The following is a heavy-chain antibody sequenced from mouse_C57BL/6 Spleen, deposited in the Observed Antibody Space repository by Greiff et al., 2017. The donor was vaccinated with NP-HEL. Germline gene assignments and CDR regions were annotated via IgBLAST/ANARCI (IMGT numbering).Heavy chain of an antibody. D-gene: IGHD1-1*01. CDR1: GYTFTSYW. Sequence: QVQLQQSGAELVKPGASVKLSCKASGYTFTSYWMQWVKQRPGQGLEWIGEIDPSDSYTNYNQKFKGKATLTVDTSSSTAYMQLSSLTSEDSAVYYSARRGVVEDWYFDVWGTGTTVTVSS. CDR2: IDPSDSYT. J-gene: IGHJ1*03. CDR3: ARRGVVEDWYFDV. V-gene: IGHV1-50*01.